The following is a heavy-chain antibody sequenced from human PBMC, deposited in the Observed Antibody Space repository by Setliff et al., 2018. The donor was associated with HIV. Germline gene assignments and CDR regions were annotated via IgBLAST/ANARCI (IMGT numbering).Heavy chain of an antibody. CDR2: FDPEDGKT. J-gene: IGHJ4*02. D-gene: IGHD1-26*01. Sequence: ASVKVSCKTSGYNFPTYGITWVRQAPGKGLEWMGGFDPEDGKTIYAQKFQGRVTMTEDTSTDTAYMELRSLRSDDTAVYYCARTPARKGRGVYYFDYWGQGTLVTVSS. CDR1: GYNFPTYG. CDR3: ARTPARKGRGVYYFDY. V-gene: IGHV1-24*01.